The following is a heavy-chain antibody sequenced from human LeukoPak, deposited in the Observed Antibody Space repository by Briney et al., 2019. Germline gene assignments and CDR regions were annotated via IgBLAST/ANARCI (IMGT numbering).Heavy chain of an antibody. D-gene: IGHD6-19*01. Sequence: GGSLRLSCVARGFTFSRYAMCWVREAPGKGRGWVSDICGSGGRTYYADSAKGRVTISRDNFKSTRYLQMKRLRAEDTGVYYCAKGEEVAGVLGYWGQGTLVTVSS. J-gene: IGHJ4*02. CDR1: GFTFSRYA. CDR3: AKGEEVAGVLGY. V-gene: IGHV3-23*01. CDR2: ICGSGGRT.